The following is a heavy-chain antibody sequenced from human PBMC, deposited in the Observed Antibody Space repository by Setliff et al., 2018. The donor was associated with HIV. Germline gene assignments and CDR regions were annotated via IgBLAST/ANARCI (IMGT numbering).Heavy chain of an antibody. J-gene: IGHJ4*02. CDR1: SDSISSGSYY. D-gene: IGHD2-21*01. CDR2: IHTSGST. CDR3: ARQVTVVGYFETAAGSFNY. Sequence: SETLSLTCSVSSDSISSGSYYWSWIRLPAGKGLEWIGQIHTSGSTNYNPSLKSRLTISIDTSKNQFSLKVRSVTAADTAVYYCARQVTVVGYFETAAGSFNYWGPGTLVTVSS. V-gene: IGHV4-61*09.